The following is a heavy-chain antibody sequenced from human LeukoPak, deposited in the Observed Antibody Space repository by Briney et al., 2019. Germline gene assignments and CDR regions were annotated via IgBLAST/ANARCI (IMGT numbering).Heavy chain of an antibody. CDR1: GFTFSTYS. CDR2: ISNRWSDT. CDR3: ARETVFEESSGNAFDI. D-gene: IGHD3-22*01. J-gene: IGHJ3*02. Sequence: GGALRHSCAASGFTFSTYSMNWVRQALGEGLEWGFSISNRWSDTYYADSVKGRFTITRDNAKNTLYLQMNSIRAEDTALYHYARETVFEESSGNAFDIWGQGTMVTVSA. V-gene: IGHV3-21*01.